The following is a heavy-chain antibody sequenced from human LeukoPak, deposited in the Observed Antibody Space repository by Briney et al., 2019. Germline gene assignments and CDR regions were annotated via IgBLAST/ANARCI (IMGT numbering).Heavy chain of an antibody. D-gene: IGHD3-9*01. CDR2: INPNSGGT. CDR1: GYTFTGYY. Sequence: ASVKVSFKASGYTFTGYYMHWVRQAPGQGLEWMGWINPNSGGTNYAQKFQGRVTMTRDTSISTAYMELSRLRSDDTAVYYCARGDILTGYWYYYYYGMDVWGQGTTVTVSS. J-gene: IGHJ6*02. V-gene: IGHV1-2*02. CDR3: ARGDILTGYWYYYYYGMDV.